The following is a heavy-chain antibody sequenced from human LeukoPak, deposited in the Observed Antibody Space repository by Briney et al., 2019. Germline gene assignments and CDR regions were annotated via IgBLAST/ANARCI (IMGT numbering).Heavy chain of an antibody. CDR2: IIPIFGTA. CDR3: ARGGVGDLKPLDY. J-gene: IGHJ4*02. V-gene: IGHV1-69*13. D-gene: IGHD3-10*01. CDR1: GGTFSSYA. Sequence: LVKVSCTASGGTFSSYAISWVRQAPGQGLEWMGGIIPIFGTANYAQKFQGRVTITADESTSTAYMELSSLRSEDTAVYYCARGGVGDLKPLDYWGQGTLVTVSS.